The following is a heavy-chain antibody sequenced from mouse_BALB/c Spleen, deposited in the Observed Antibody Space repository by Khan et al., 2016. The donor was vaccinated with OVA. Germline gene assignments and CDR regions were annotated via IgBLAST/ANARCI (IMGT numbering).Heavy chain of an antibody. CDR1: GYSVTSDSA. J-gene: IGHJ3*01. V-gene: IGHV3-2*02. CDR3: ARSIYSEYGRPFAY. CDR2: ISYSGST. Sequence: VQLKESGPGLVKPSQSLSLTCTVTGYSVTSDSAWNWIRQFPGNKLEWMGYISYSGSTNYNPSLKSRISITRDTSKNQFFLQLNSVTMEDTDTYYCARSIYSEYGRPFAYWSHGTLITVSA. D-gene: IGHD2-4*01.